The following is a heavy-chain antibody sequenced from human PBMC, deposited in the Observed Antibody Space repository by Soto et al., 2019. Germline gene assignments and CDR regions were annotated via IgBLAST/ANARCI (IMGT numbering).Heavy chain of an antibody. Sequence: QVQLVQSVTEVKKPVASVQVSCKASGYSFTSYGINWVRQAPGQGLEWMGWISTYNGDTNYAQKFQGRVTMTTDTSTTTAYMELRRLTSDDTAVYFCARGDSTGSPRGWFDPWGQGTVVTVSS. CDR2: ISTYNGDT. CDR1: GYSFTSYG. D-gene: IGHD6-19*01. J-gene: IGHJ5*02. V-gene: IGHV1-18*04. CDR3: ARGDSTGSPRGWFDP.